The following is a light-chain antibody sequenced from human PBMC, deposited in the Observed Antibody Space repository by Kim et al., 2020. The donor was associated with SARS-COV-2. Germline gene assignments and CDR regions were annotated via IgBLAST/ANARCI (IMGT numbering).Light chain of an antibody. J-gene: IGKJ2*01. CDR2: GAS. V-gene: IGKV3-15*01. CDR1: QSVSSN. CDR3: QQYNNWPYT. Sequence: SVSTGERDTLACRASQSVSSNLAWYQQKPGQAPTLLIYGASTRATGIPSRFSGSGSGTEFTLTISSLQSEDFAVYSCQQYNNWPYTFGQGTKLEI.